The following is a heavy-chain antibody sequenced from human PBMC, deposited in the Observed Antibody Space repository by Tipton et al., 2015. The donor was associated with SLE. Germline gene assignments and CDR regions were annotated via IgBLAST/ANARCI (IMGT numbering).Heavy chain of an antibody. D-gene: IGHD3-16*01. Sequence: SLRLSCAASGFTFSTYSMTWVRQAPGKGLEWVSSISSSGSYIYYSDSVKGRFTISRDNAKNSLYLQMNSLRAEDTAVYYCARGIWGSYEGSDYWGQGTLVTVSS. CDR1: GFTFSTYS. V-gene: IGHV3-21*03. CDR2: ISSSGSYI. CDR3: ARGIWGSYEGSDY. J-gene: IGHJ4*02.